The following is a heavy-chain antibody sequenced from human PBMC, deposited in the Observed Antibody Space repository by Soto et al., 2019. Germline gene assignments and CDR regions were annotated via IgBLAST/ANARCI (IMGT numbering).Heavy chain of an antibody. CDR1: GCPVTSYY. CDR2: IRPNEGSE. D-gene: IGHD2-21*02. J-gene: IGHJ6*02. V-gene: IGHV1-46*01. Sequence: ASVKVSFKASGCPVTSYYMHWGRQAAAHGVEWIAIIRPNEGSERYAQQFPGRVTMTRDTSTSTVFMELSSLRFDDTAVYYCARSSAFCGGDCYSHTNPAYYYYGMDVWGQGTTVTFCS. CDR3: ARSSAFCGGDCYSHTNPAYYYYGMDV.